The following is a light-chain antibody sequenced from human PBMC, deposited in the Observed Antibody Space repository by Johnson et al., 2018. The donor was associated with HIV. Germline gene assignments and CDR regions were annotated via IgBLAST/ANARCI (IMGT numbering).Light chain of an antibody. Sequence: QSVLTQPPSVSAAPGQKVTISCSGSSSNIGNNYVSWYQQLPGTAPKLLIYDNNKRPSGIPDRFSGSKSGTSATLCITGLQTGDEADYYCGTSDNSLSAFYVVGTVTKVTVL. V-gene: IGLV1-51*01. CDR1: SSNIGNNY. CDR3: GTSDNSLSAFYV. J-gene: IGLJ1*01. CDR2: DNN.